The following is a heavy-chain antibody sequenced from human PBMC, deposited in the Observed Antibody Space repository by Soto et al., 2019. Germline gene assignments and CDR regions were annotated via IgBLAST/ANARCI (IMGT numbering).Heavy chain of an antibody. CDR3: ARLYGSSLFDY. D-gene: IGHD6-6*01. J-gene: IGHJ4*02. Sequence: SETLSLTCAVSGGSISSGGYYWGWIRQPPGKGLEWIGTIYYSVSTYYNPSLQSRVTISVDTSKNQFSLKLSSVTAADTAVYYCARLYGSSLFDYWGQGTLVTVSS. CDR1: GGSISSGGYY. CDR2: IYYSVST. V-gene: IGHV4-39*01.